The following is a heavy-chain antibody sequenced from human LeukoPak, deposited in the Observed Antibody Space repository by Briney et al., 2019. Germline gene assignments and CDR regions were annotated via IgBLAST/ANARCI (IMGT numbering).Heavy chain of an antibody. CDR1: GFTFSSYW. V-gene: IGHV3-7*01. J-gene: IGHJ4*02. CDR2: INQDGSGE. CDR3: TRGDL. Sequence: GGSLRLSCVASGFTFSSYWMSWVRQAPGKGLEWVANINQDGSGEYYVDSVKGRFTISRDNAKSSQSLQMNSLRDEDTAVYYCTRGDLWGQGTLVTVSS.